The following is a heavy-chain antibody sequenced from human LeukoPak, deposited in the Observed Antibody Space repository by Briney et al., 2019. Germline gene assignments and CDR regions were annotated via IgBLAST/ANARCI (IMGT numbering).Heavy chain of an antibody. D-gene: IGHD3-16*01. J-gene: IGHJ6*03. CDR3: ARDGGAYSYMDV. CDR1: GGSISSSSYY. CDR2: IYYSGST. V-gene: IGHV4-39*07. Sequence: SETLSLTCTVSGGSISSSSYYWGWLRQPPGKGLEWIGSIYYSGSTYYNPSLKSRVTISVDTSKNQFSLKLSSVTTADTAVYYCARDGGAYSYMDVWGKGTTVTVSS.